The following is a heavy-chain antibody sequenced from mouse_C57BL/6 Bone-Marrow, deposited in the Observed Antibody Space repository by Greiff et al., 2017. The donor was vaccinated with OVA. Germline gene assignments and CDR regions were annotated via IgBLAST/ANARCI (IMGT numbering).Heavy chain of an antibody. CDR3: ASGFDV. CDR1: GYAFTNYL. D-gene: IGHD4-1*01. V-gene: IGHV1-54*01. CDR2: INPGSGGT. J-gene: IGHJ1*03. Sequence: VQLQPSGAELVRPGTSVKVSCKASGYAFTNYLIEWVKQRPGQGLEWIGVINPGSGGTNYNEKFKGKATLTADKSSSTAYMQLSSLTSEDSAVYFCASGFDVWGTGTTVTVSS.